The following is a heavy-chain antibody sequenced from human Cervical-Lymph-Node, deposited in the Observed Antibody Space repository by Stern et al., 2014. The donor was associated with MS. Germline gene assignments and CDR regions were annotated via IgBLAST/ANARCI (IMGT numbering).Heavy chain of an antibody. V-gene: IGHV3-30*09. CDR1: GFNFSSYA. J-gene: IGHJ6*02. D-gene: IGHD3-10*01. Sequence: VQLVESGGGVVQPGRALRLSCAATGFNFSSYAMQWVRQAPGKGLEWLAVISYDGSKAYYTESVKGRFAVSRDNSKNTLFLQVSILRPEDTAEYYCARDLVWFGELDWGAMDVWGHGTTVTVSS. CDR2: ISYDGSKA. CDR3: ARDLVWFGELDWGAMDV.